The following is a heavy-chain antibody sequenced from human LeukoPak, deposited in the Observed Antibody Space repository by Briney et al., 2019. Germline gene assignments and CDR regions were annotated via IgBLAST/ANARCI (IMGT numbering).Heavy chain of an antibody. CDR3: ARGVVRGVPPIYYYYYGMDV. CDR2: IYYSGST. V-gene: IGHV4-59*01. CDR1: GGSISSYY. J-gene: IGHJ6*02. Sequence: SETLSLTCTVSGGSISSYYWSWIRQPPGKGLEWIGYIYYSGSTNYNPSLKSRVTISVDTSKNQFSLKLSSVTAADTAVYYCARGVVRGVPPIYYYYYGMDVWGQGTTVTVSS. D-gene: IGHD3-10*01.